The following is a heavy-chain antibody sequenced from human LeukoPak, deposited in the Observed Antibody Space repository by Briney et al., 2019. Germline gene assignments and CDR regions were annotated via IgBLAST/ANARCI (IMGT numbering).Heavy chain of an antibody. CDR3: ARDGGYYYYGMDV. D-gene: IGHD3-16*01. V-gene: IGHV3-33*01. CDR1: GLTFRTYG. J-gene: IGHJ6*02. CDR2: IWYDGSNE. Sequence: GRSLRLSYAASGLTFRTYGMHWVRQAPGKGLDWVAVIWYDGSNEFYADSVKGRFTISRDNSNNTLYLQMNSLRAEDTAVYSCARDGGYYYYGMDVWGQGTTVTVSS.